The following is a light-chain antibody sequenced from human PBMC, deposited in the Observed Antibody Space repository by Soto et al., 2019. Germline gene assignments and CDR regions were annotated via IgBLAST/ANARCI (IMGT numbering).Light chain of an antibody. J-gene: IGLJ2*01. CDR3: QVWDSSSDHVV. Sequence: QSVLTQPPSVSGAPGQTVTISCTGSGSNIGTYEVHWYQQLPGVAPKLLIQHNFNRPSGVPERFSGSNSGNTATLTISRVEAGDEADYYCQVWDSSSDHVVFGGGTKLTVL. CDR2: HNF. V-gene: IGLV1-40*01. CDR1: GSNIGTYE.